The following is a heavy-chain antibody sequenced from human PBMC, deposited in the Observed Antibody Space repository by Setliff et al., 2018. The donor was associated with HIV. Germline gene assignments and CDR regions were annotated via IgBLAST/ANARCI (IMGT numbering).Heavy chain of an antibody. CDR2: IYENDYT. V-gene: IGHV4-59*01. Sequence: LSLTCIVSGGSMNNYYWNWVRQTPGEGLEWIGYIYENDYTHYTVSLRSRVTISMDTSKNQFSLTLRSVTAADRAIYYCARAQMHRGVVAWSLYYFDYWGQGALVTV. CDR3: ARAQMHRGVVAWSLYYFDY. CDR1: GGSMNNYY. J-gene: IGHJ4*02. D-gene: IGHD3-10*01.